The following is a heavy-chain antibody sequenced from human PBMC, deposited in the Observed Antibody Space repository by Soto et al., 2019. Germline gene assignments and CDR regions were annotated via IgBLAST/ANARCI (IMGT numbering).Heavy chain of an antibody. CDR3: TRFDNIVATIVLDY. D-gene: IGHD5-12*01. Sequence: GSLRLSCTASGFTFGDYAISWFRQAPGKGLEWVGFIRSKAYGGTTEYAASVKGRFTISRDDSKSIAYLQMNSLKTEDTAVYYCTRFDNIVATIVLDYWGQGTLVTVSS. CDR2: IRSKAYGGTT. V-gene: IGHV3-49*03. J-gene: IGHJ4*02. CDR1: GFTFGDYA.